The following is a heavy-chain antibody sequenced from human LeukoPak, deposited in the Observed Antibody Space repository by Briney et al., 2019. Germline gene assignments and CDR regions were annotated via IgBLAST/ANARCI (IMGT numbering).Heavy chain of an antibody. CDR1: GGTFSSYA. Sequence: GASVTVSCTASGGTFSSYAISWVRQAPGQGLEWMGGIIPIFGTANYAQKFQGRVTITADESTSTAYMELSSLRSEDTAVYYCARGFEDGYPTAVDYWGQGTLVTVSS. V-gene: IGHV1-69*13. J-gene: IGHJ4*02. CDR3: ARGFEDGYPTAVDY. D-gene: IGHD5-24*01. CDR2: IIPIFGTA.